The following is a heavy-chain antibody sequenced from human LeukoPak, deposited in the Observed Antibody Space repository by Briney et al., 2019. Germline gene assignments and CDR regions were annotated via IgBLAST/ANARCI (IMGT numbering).Heavy chain of an antibody. CDR3: ARGHKRYYYDSSGYYP. CDR2: INHSGST. CDR1: GGSFSGYY. J-gene: IGHJ5*02. D-gene: IGHD3-22*01. Sequence: SEALSLTCAVYGGSFSGYYWSWIRQPPGKGLEWIGEINHSGSTNYNPSLKSRVTISVETSKNQFSLKLSSVTAADTAVYYCARGHKRYYYDSSGYYPWGQGTLVTVSS. V-gene: IGHV4-34*01.